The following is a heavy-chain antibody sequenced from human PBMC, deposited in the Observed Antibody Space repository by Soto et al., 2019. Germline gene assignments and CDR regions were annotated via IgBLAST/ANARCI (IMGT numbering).Heavy chain of an antibody. CDR1: GFTFSNYS. V-gene: IGHV3-21*01. J-gene: IGHJ4*02. CDR2: ISSSSSYI. CDR3: ARDSRLCSSTSCAHFDY. Sequence: GGSLRLSCAASGFTFSNYSMNWVRQAPGKGLEWVSFISSSSSYIYYADSVKGRFTISRDNAKNSLYLQMNSLRAEDTAVYYCARDSRLCSSTSCAHFDYWGQGTLVTVSS. D-gene: IGHD2-2*01.